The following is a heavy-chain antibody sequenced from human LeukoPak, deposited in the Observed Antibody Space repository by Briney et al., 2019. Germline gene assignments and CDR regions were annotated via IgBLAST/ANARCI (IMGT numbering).Heavy chain of an antibody. Sequence: PGGSLRLSCAASGFTFSDYYMSWIRQAPGKGLEWVSYISSSGSTIYYADSVKGRFTISRDNAKNSLYLQMNSLRAEDTAVYYCARDWGIITADHTARFEYWGQGTLVTVSS. CDR2: ISSSGSTI. CDR1: GFTFSDYY. CDR3: ARDWGIITADHTARFEY. D-gene: IGHD6-6*01. J-gene: IGHJ4*02. V-gene: IGHV3-11*04.